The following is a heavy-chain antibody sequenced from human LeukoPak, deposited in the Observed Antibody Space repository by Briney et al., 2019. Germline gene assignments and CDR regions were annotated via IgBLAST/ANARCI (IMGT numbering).Heavy chain of an antibody. CDR3: AKGPYCSSTSCYFFDY. CDR1: GFSFSSYA. Sequence: PGGSLRLSCAASGFSFSSYAMHWVRQAPGKGLEWVAVISYDGSNKYYADSVKGRFTISRDNSKNTLYLQMNSLRAADTAVYYCAKGPYCSSTSCYFFDYWGQGTLVTVSS. J-gene: IGHJ4*02. D-gene: IGHD2-2*01. V-gene: IGHV3-30*18. CDR2: ISYDGSNK.